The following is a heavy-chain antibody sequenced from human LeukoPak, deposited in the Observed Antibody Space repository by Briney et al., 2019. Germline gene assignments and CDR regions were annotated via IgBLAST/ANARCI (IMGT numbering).Heavy chain of an antibody. J-gene: IGHJ3*02. Sequence: PGGSLRLSCAASGFTFSSYSMSWVRQAPGKGLEWVSSISSSGGNTYYADSVKGRFTISRDNAKNSLYLQMNSLRAEDTAVYYCARDAGIDDAFDIWGQGTMVTVSS. V-gene: IGHV3-21*01. CDR2: ISSSGGNT. CDR1: GFTFSSYS. CDR3: ARDAGIDDAFDI. D-gene: IGHD6-13*01.